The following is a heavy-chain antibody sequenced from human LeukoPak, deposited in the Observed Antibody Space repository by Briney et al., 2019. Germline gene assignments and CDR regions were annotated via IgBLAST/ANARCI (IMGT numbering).Heavy chain of an antibody. CDR3: ARHGTAKVYYYYGMDV. CDR2: IYYSGST. J-gene: IGHJ6*02. V-gene: IGHV4-59*08. D-gene: IGHD5-18*01. Sequence: PSETLSLTCTVSGGSISSYYWSWIRHPPGKGLERIGYIYYSGSTNYNPSPKSRVTISVDTSKNQFSLKLSSVTAADTAVYYCARHGTAKVYYYYGMDVWGQGTTVTVSS. CDR1: GGSISSYY.